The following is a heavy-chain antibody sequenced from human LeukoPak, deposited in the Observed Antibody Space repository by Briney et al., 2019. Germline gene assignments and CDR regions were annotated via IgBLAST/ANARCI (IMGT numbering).Heavy chain of an antibody. D-gene: IGHD7-27*01. J-gene: IGHJ3*02. V-gene: IGHV3-53*01. CDR1: GFTVSTVY. CDR2: IYGGPTA. Sequence: GGSLRLSCAASGFTVSTVYMTWVRQAPGKALEWVSVIYGGPTAFYADSVKDRFTISRDNPKNTLNLQMNSLRAEDTAVYYCAREIGQLGGAFDIWGQGTMVTVSS. CDR3: AREIGQLGGAFDI.